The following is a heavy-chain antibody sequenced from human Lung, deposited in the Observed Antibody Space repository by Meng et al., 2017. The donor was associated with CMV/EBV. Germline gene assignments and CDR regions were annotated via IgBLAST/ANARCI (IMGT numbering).Heavy chain of an antibody. CDR2: MWLDGTER. J-gene: IGHJ4*02. V-gene: IGHV3-33*01. CDR3: VGHQGGPREGVRLV. Sequence: SCAASGIIFNTHGIHWLRQAPGKGLEWVAFMWLDGTERYNEKIVKGRFTGSRDKSKNTVFLQLSSLRVEDTAVYYCVGHQGGPREGVRLVWGQGTXVTVSS. D-gene: IGHD3-10*01. CDR1: GIIFNTHG.